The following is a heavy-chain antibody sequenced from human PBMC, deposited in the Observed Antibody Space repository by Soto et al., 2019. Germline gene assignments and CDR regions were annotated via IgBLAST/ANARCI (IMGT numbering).Heavy chain of an antibody. Sequence: QVQLVQSGAEVKKPGSSVKVSCKASGGTFSSYTISWVRQAPGQGLEWMGRIIPILGIANYAQKFQGRVTXTXDXXTSTAYMELSSLRSEDTAVYYCARVPTAMVTGRDYWGQGTLVTVSS. CDR3: ARVPTAMVTGRDY. CDR1: GGTFSSYT. D-gene: IGHD5-18*01. J-gene: IGHJ4*02. V-gene: IGHV1-69*02. CDR2: IIPILGIA.